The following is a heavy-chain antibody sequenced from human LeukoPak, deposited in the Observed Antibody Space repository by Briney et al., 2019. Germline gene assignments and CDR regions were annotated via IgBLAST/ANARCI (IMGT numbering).Heavy chain of an antibody. CDR3: AKTSSGRGAFDY. D-gene: IGHD6-25*01. CDR2: IWYDGSNK. V-gene: IGHV3-33*06. CDR1: GFTFSSYG. J-gene: IGHJ4*02. Sequence: PGRSLRLSCAASGFTFSSYGMHWVRQAPGKGLEWVAVIWYDGSNKYYANSVKGRFTISRDNSKNTLYLQMNSLRAEDTAVYYCAKTSSGRGAFDYWGQGTLVTVSS.